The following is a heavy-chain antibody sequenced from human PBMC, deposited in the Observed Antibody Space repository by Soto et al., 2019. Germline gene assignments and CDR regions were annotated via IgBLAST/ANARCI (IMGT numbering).Heavy chain of an antibody. D-gene: IGHD3-10*01. CDR3: ARGGSESRRYYYGMDV. CDR2: INHSGST. Sequence: SETLSLTCAVYGGSFSGYYWSWIRQPPGKGLERIGEINHSGSTNYNPSIKSRVNISVDTSKNQLSLKLNPVTAADTALYYCARGGSESRRYYYGMDVWGQGTTVTVS. J-gene: IGHJ6*02. V-gene: IGHV4-34*01. CDR1: GGSFSGYY.